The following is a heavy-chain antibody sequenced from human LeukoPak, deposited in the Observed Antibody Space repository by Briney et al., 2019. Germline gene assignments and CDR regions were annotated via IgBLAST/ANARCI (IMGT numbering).Heavy chain of an antibody. CDR2: MNPNSGNT. D-gene: IGHD6-19*01. CDR1: GYTFTSYD. V-gene: IGHV1-8*03. CDR3: ARPRYSSGGPLAFDI. Sequence: ATVKVSCKASGYTFTSYDINWVRQATGQGLEWMGWMNPNSGNTGYAQKFQGRVTITRNTSISTAYMELSSLRSEDTAVYYCARPRYSSGGPLAFDIWGQGTMVTVSS. J-gene: IGHJ3*02.